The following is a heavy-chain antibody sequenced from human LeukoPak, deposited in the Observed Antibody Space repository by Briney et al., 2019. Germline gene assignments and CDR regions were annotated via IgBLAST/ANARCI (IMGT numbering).Heavy chain of an antibody. CDR1: GFTFSSYS. J-gene: IGHJ4*02. CDR2: ISSSSSTI. D-gene: IGHD1-26*01. V-gene: IGHV3-48*01. CDR3: ARGRGNHFDC. Sequence: GGSLRLSCAASGFTFSSYSMNWVRQAPGKGLEWVSYISSSSSTIYYADSVKGRFTISRDNAKNSLYLQMNSLRAEDTAVYYCARGRGNHFDCWGQGTLVTVSS.